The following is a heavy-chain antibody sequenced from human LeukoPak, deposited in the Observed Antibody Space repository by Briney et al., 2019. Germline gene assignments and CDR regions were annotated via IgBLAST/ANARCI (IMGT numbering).Heavy chain of an antibody. J-gene: IGHJ3*02. D-gene: IGHD3-3*01. Sequence: ASVKVSCKASGYTFTGYYMHWVRQAPGQGLEWMGWINPNSGGTNYAQKFQGRVTMTRDTSISTAYMELSRLRSDDTAVYYCARGGPAMEWLLGEAFDIWGLGTMVTVSS. V-gene: IGHV1-2*02. CDR3: ARGGPAMEWLLGEAFDI. CDR2: INPNSGGT. CDR1: GYTFTGYY.